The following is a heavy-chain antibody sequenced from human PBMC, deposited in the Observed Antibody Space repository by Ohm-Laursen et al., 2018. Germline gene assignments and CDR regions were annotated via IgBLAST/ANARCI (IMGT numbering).Heavy chain of an antibody. CDR1: GFSLSTSGVG. CDR2: IYWNDDR. J-gene: IGHJ4*02. D-gene: IGHD2-2*01. Sequence: TQTLTLTCTFSGFSLSTSGVGVGWIRQPPVKALEWVALIYWNDDRRYSPSLKNRLTFTKDTSKNQVVLTMTNMDPVDTATYYCAHRACSSTSCYLDYFDFWGQGTLVTVSS. V-gene: IGHV2-5*01. CDR3: AHRACSSTSCYLDYFDF.